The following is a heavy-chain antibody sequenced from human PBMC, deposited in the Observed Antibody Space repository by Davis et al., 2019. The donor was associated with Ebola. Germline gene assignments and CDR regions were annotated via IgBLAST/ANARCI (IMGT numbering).Heavy chain of an antibody. CDR1: GFVFRNYV. V-gene: IGHV3-23*01. Sequence: GGSLRLSCAASGFVFRNYVMSWVRQAPGKGLEWVSTLGTSADTYYADSVKGRLTISRDNSKNTLYLQMNGLRVEDTAIYYCAKDTSNIWFDIWGQGTNVTVSS. D-gene: IGHD1-26*01. CDR3: AKDTSNIWFDI. J-gene: IGHJ3*02. CDR2: LGTSADT.